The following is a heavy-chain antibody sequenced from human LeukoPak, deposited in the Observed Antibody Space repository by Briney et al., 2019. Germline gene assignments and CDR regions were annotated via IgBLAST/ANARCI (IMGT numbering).Heavy chain of an antibody. CDR2: IGGTHSNI. V-gene: IGHV3-48*02. J-gene: IGHJ4*02. D-gene: IGHD4-17*01. CDR3: ARDRDYAFDS. Sequence: GRSLRLSCAASGFTFSSYGMNWVRQAPGKGLEWVSYIGGTHSNIYYADSVKGRFTISRDDAKNSLYLQMNSLRDEDTAVYYCARDRDYAFDSWGQGTLVTVSS. CDR1: GFTFSSYG.